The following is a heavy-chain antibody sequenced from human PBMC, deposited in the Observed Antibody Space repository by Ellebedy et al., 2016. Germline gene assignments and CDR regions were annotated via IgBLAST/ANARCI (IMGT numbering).Heavy chain of an antibody. Sequence: GGSLRLSXLTSGFTFGDHAMSWFRQAPGQGLEWVRFIRSWADGGTTEYAASVKGRFTISRDDSKSIAYLQMNSLKTEDTGVYFCTRYTLVVVPAANFIRSGWFDPWGQGTLVTVSS. J-gene: IGHJ5*02. CDR3: TRYTLVVVPAANFIRSGWFDP. CDR2: IRSWADGGTT. CDR1: GFTFGDHA. V-gene: IGHV3-49*03. D-gene: IGHD2-2*01.